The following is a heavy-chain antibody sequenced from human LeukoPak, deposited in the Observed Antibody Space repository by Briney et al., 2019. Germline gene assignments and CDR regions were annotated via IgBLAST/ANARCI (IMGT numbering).Heavy chain of an antibody. CDR2: ISSSGSTI. CDR3: ARGVDYGDYEGDWFDP. D-gene: IGHD4-17*01. CDR1: GFTFSDYY. V-gene: IGHV3-11*01. Sequence: GGSLRLSCAASGFTFSDYYMSWIRQAPGKGLEWVSYISSSGSTIYYADSVEGRFTISRDNAKNSLYPQMNSLRAEDTAVYYCARGVDYGDYEGDWFDPWGQGTLVTVSS. J-gene: IGHJ5*02.